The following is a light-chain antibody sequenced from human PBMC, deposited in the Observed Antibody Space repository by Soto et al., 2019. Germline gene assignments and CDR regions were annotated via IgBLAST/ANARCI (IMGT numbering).Light chain of an antibody. CDR2: TAS. Sequence: AIQMTQSPSSLSASVGDRVTITCRASQGIRNDLAWYQQKPGKAPNLLIYTASSLQSGVPSRFSGSGSGTDFTLTISSLQPEDFATYYCLQDYNYPYTFGQGTKLEIE. J-gene: IGKJ2*01. CDR3: LQDYNYPYT. V-gene: IGKV1-6*01. CDR1: QGIRND.